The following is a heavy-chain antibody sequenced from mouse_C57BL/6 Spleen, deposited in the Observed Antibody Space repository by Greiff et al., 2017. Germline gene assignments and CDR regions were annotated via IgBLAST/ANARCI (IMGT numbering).Heavy chain of an antibody. Sequence: VQLQQSGAELVRPGASVKLSCKASGYTFTDYYINWVKQRPGQGLEWIARIYPGSGNTYYNEKFKGKATLTAEKSSSTAYMQLSSLTSEDSAVYFCARRFITTVVATGGAMDYWGQGTSVTVSS. V-gene: IGHV1-76*01. J-gene: IGHJ4*01. CDR2: IYPGSGNT. D-gene: IGHD1-1*01. CDR3: ARRFITTVVATGGAMDY. CDR1: GYTFTDYY.